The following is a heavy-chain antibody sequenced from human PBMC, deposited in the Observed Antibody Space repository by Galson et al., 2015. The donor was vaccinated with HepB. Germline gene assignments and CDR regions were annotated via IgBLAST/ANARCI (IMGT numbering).Heavy chain of an antibody. J-gene: IGHJ4*02. D-gene: IGHD3-16*01. CDR3: AKLGVMGGSGDY. Sequence: SLRLSCAASGFTFSSYGMHWVRQAPGKGLEWVAVISYDGSNKYYADSVMGRFTISRDNSKNTLYLQMNGLRAEDTAVYYCAKLGVMGGSGDYWGQGTLVTVSS. CDR1: GFTFSSYG. CDR2: ISYDGSNK. V-gene: IGHV3-30*18.